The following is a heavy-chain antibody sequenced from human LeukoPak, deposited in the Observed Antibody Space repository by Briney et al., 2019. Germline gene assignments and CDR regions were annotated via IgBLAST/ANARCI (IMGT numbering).Heavy chain of an antibody. V-gene: IGHV1-69*06. Sequence: ASVKVSCKASGGTFSSYAISWVRQAPGQGLEWMGGIIPMFGTANYAQKLQGRVTITADKSTSTAYMELSSLRSEDMAVYYCARVRVAVAGTVDPNNYGMDVWGKGTTVTVSS. D-gene: IGHD6-19*01. CDR2: IIPMFGTA. J-gene: IGHJ6*04. CDR1: GGTFSSYA. CDR3: ARVRVAVAGTVDPNNYGMDV.